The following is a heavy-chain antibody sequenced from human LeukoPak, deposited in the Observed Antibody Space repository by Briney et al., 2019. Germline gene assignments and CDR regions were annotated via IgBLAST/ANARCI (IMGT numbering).Heavy chain of an antibody. CDR2: IRYDGSNK. CDR3: AKARAIVVVPAAIRRGRAFDY. V-gene: IGHV3-30*02. D-gene: IGHD2-2*01. Sequence: GGSLRLSCAAPGFTFSSYGMHWVRQAPGKGLEWVAFIRYDGSNKYYADSVKGRFTISRDNSKNTLYLQMNSLRAEDTAVYYCAKARAIVVVPAAIRRGRAFDYWGQGTLVTVSS. CDR1: GFTFSSYG. J-gene: IGHJ4*02.